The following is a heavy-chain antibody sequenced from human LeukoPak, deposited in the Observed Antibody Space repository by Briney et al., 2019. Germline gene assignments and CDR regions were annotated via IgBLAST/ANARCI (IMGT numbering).Heavy chain of an antibody. D-gene: IGHD3-16*01. CDR1: GGSFSGYY. V-gene: IGHV4-34*01. J-gene: IGHJ4*02. CDR3: ARGSRMITFGGARRSIGIGDY. CDR2: INHSGST. Sequence: NPSETLSLTCAVYGGSFSGYYWSWIRQPPGKGLEWIGEINHSGSTNYNPSLKSRVTISVDTSKNQFSLKLSSVTAADTAVYYCARGSRMITFGGARRSIGIGDYWGQGTLVTVSS.